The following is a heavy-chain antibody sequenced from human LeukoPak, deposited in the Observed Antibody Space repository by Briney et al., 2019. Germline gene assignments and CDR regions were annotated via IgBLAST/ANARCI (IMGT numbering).Heavy chain of an antibody. CDR1: GFTFNSYA. CDR3: SRSSSGWYTFDY. Sequence: GGSLRLSCAASGFTFNSYAMTWVRQAPGKGLEWVSSIGDSGGTTKYADSVKGRFTISRDNFKNTLFLQMNSLRAEDTAVYHCSRSSSGWYTFDYWGQGSLVTVSS. D-gene: IGHD6-19*01. CDR2: IGDSGGTT. J-gene: IGHJ4*02. V-gene: IGHV3-23*01.